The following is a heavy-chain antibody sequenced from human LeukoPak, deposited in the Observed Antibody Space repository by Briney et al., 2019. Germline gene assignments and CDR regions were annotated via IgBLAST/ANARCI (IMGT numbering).Heavy chain of an antibody. D-gene: IGHD2-21*02. CDR2: ISYDGSNK. CDR1: GFTFSSYA. CDR3: ARAPGYCGGDCYDSYYFDY. Sequence: PGRSLRLSCAASGFTFSSYAMHWVRQAPGKGLEWVPVISYDGSNKYYADSVKGRFTISRDNSKNTLYLQMNSLRAEDTAVYYCARAPGYCGGDCYDSYYFDYWGQGTLVTVSS. J-gene: IGHJ4*02. V-gene: IGHV3-30-3*01.